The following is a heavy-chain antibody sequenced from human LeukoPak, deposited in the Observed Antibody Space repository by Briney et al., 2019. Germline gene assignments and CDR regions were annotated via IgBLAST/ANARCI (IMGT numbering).Heavy chain of an antibody. CDR2: IIPIFGTA. CDR3: ARDDYGGNSPFDY. D-gene: IGHD4-23*01. Sequence: GASVKVSCKASGGTFISYAISWVRQAPGQGLEWMGGIIPIFGTANYAQKFQGRVTMTRDTSTSTVYMELSSLRSEDTAVYYCARDDYGGNSPFDYWGQGTLVTVSS. J-gene: IGHJ4*02. V-gene: IGHV1-69*05. CDR1: GGTFISYA.